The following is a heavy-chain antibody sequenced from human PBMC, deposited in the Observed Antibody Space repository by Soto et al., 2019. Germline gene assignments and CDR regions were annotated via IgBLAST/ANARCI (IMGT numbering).Heavy chain of an antibody. J-gene: IGHJ3*02. V-gene: IGHV4-4*07. D-gene: IGHD3-3*01. Sequence: QVQLQESGPGLAKPSETLSLTCTVSGGSISSYFWSWIRQPAGKGLEWIGRIYTSGSTNYNPSLKSRVTMSVDTSKTQFSLRLSSVTAADTAVYYCARDGDFWSGSYAFDIWGQGTMVTVSS. CDR3: ARDGDFWSGSYAFDI. CDR2: IYTSGST. CDR1: GGSISSYF.